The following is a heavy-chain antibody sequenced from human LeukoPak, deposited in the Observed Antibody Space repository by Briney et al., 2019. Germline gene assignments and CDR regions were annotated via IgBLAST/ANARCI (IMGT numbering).Heavy chain of an antibody. CDR2: ISGSGGST. D-gene: IGHD5-18*01. CDR3: AKDLGRGYSYGRRPLDY. J-gene: IGHJ4*02. CDR1: GFTVSSNY. Sequence: GGSLRLSCAASGFTVSSNYMSWVRQAPGKGLEWVSAISGSGGSTYYADSVKGRFTISRDNSKNTLYLQMNSLRAEDTAVYYCAKDLGRGYSYGRRPLDYWGQGTLVTVSS. V-gene: IGHV3-23*01.